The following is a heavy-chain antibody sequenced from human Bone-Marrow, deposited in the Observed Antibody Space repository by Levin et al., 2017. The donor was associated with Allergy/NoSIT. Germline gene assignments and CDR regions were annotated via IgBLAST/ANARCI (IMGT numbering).Heavy chain of an antibody. CDR1: GGTFSGYA. Sequence: SVKVSCKASGGTFSGYAISWVRQAPGQGLEWMGGIIPIFGAANYAQKFQGRVTITADESTSTAYVELNSLRSEDTAVYYCARRWGDYGGWAFDICGQGTMVTVSS. CDR3: ARRWGDYGGWAFDI. J-gene: IGHJ3*02. V-gene: IGHV1-69*13. D-gene: IGHD4-23*01. CDR2: IIPIFGAA.